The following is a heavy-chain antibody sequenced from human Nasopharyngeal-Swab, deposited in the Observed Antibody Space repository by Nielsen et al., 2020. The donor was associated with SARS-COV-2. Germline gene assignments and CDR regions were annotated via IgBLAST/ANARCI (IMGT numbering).Heavy chain of an antibody. CDR2: ISSSGSIT. Sequence: GGSLRLSCAASGFSFSEYYMSWIRQAPGKGLEWISDISSSGSITHYADSMKGRFTISRDNAKKSLYLQMNSLRAEDTAVYYCARELVVWSGGYYYYGMDVWGQGTTVTVSS. CDR1: GFSFSEYY. D-gene: IGHD3-3*01. V-gene: IGHV3-11*04. CDR3: ARELVVWSGGYYYYGMDV. J-gene: IGHJ6*02.